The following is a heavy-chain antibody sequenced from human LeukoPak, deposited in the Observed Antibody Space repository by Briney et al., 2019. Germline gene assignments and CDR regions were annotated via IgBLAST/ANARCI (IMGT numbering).Heavy chain of an antibody. CDR1: GFTFSSYA. CDR2: ISGSGGST. CDR3: AKREGIFGGGYYFDY. V-gene: IGHV3-23*01. J-gene: IGHJ4*02. Sequence: PGGSLRLSCAASGFTFSSYAMSWVRQAPGKGKGLEWVSAISGSGGSTYYADSVKGRFTISRDNSKNTLYLQMNSLRAEDTAVYYCAKREGIFGGGYYFDYWGQGTLVTVSS. D-gene: IGHD3-3*01.